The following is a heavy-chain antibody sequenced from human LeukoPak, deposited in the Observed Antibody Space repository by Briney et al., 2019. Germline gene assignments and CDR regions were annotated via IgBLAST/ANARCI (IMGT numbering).Heavy chain of an antibody. J-gene: IGHJ4*02. CDR1: GFTFSGSG. CDR2: IRYDGSNK. D-gene: IGHD3-3*01. CDR3: ARDYDFWSGYYSPTRGYFGY. Sequence: GGSLRLSCAAAGFTFSGSGMHWVRQAPGKGLEWVTFIRYDGSNKYYTDSVKGRFTISRDNSKNTLYLQMDSLRAEDTAVYYCARDYDFWSGYYSPTRGYFGYWGQGTLVTVSS. V-gene: IGHV3-30*02.